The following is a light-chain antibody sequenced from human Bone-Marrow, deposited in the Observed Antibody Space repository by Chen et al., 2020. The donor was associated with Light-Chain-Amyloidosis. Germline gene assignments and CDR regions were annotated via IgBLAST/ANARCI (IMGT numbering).Light chain of an antibody. CDR2: EDD. CDR3: QSYQGSSQGV. J-gene: IGLJ3*02. Sequence: NFMLTQPHSVSESPGKTVIISCTRSSGSIATNYVQWYQQRPGSSPTTVIYEDDQRPSGVPERFYGAIARSSDSASLTLSGLKTEDEADYYCQSYQGSSQGVFGGGTKLTVL. CDR1: SGSIATNY. V-gene: IGLV6-57*01.